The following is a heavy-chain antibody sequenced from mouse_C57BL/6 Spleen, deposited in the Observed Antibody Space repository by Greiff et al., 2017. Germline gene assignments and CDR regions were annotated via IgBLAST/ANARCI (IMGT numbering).Heavy chain of an antibody. J-gene: IGHJ4*01. V-gene: IGHV5-17*01. CDR1: GFTFSDYG. Sequence: DVKLVESGGGLVKPGGSLKLSCAASGFTFSDYGMHWVRQAPEKGLEWVAYISSGSSTIYYADTVKGRFTISRDNAKNTLFLQMTSLRSEDTAMYYCARPGEYDGYYYAMDYWGQGTSVTVSS. D-gene: IGHD2-4*01. CDR3: ARPGEYDGYYYAMDY. CDR2: ISSGSSTI.